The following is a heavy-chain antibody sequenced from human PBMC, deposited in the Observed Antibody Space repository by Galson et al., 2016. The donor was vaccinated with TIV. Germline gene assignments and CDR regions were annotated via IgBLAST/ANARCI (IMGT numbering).Heavy chain of an antibody. V-gene: IGHV1-2*02. J-gene: IGHJ3*02. CDR2: IHPQNGGA. Sequence: SVKVSCKASGYSFTVYRVHWVRQAPGQGLEWMGWIHPQNGGANYAQKFQGRVTLTRDTSISTVYMELRRLKSDDTAVYFCTRGGGGAYTFDAFDIRGQGTMVTVSS. CDR1: GYSFTVYR. CDR3: TRGGGGAYTFDAFDI. D-gene: IGHD2/OR15-2a*01.